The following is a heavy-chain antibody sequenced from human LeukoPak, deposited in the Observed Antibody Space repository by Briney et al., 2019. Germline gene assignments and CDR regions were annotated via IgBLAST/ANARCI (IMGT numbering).Heavy chain of an antibody. CDR2: ISTYNANT. Sequence: ASVKVSCKASGYTFTSYGISWVRQAPGQGLEWMGWISTYNANTKYAQKFQGRVTMTTDTSTTTVYMELRSLRSDDTAVYYCARFMTGHGAFDIWGQGTMVTVSS. CDR1: GYTFTSYG. CDR3: ARFMTGHGAFDI. V-gene: IGHV1-18*01. J-gene: IGHJ3*02. D-gene: IGHD1-20*01.